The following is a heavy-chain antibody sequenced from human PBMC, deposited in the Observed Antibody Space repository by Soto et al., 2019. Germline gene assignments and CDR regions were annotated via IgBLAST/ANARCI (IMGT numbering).Heavy chain of an antibody. CDR3: VRAHILAVRSFAY. J-gene: IGHJ4*02. CDR1: GFTFSGYS. V-gene: IGHV3-48*02. CDR2: ISSGNKTI. D-gene: IGHD3-9*01. Sequence: GGSLRLSCAASGFTFSGYSVNWVRQAPGKGLEWVSYISSGNKTIYYAESVKGRFTVSRDNARNSQYLQMNSLRDEDTAVYYCVRAHILAVRSFAYWGQGTLATV.